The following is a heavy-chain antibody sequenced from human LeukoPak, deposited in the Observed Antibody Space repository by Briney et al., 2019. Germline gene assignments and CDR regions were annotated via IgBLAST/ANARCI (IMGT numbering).Heavy chain of an antibody. CDR3: ARVAAADSAHY. Sequence: GASVKVSCKASGGTFTSYGISWVRQAPGQGLEWMGWISAYNGNTNYAQKLQGRVTITTDTSTSTAYMELRSLRSDDTAVYYCARVAAADSAHYWGQRTLLTVSS. D-gene: IGHD6-13*01. J-gene: IGHJ4*02. V-gene: IGHV1-18*01. CDR1: GGTFTSYG. CDR2: ISAYNGNT.